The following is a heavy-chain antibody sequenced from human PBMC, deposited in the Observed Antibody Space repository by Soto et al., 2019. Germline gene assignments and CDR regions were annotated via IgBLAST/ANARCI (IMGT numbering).Heavy chain of an antibody. CDR1: GYSFTGYD. CDR3: VRYRGCSADYYGMDV. Sequence: ASVKVSCKASGYSFTGYDLGWVRQAPGQGLEWMGRINPNIGATNYAQKFQGRITITRDTSTRTAYMELSSLRSDDTAVYYCVRYRGCSADYYGMDVWGPGTTVTVSS. J-gene: IGHJ6*02. D-gene: IGHD3-10*01. V-gene: IGHV1-2*06. CDR2: INPNIGAT.